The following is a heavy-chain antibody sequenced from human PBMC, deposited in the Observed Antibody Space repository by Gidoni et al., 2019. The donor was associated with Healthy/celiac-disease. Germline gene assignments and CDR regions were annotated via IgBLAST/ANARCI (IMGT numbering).Heavy chain of an antibody. V-gene: IGHV3-15*01. D-gene: IGHD3-3*01. CDR3: TTGSYDFWSGYVAAGY. CDR2: IKSKTDGGTT. J-gene: IGHJ4*02. Sequence: EVQLVESGGGLVKPGGSLRLCCAASGFTFSNVWMSWVRQAPGKGLEWVGRIKSKTDGGTTDYAAPVKGRFTISRDDSKNTLYLQMNSLKTEDTAMYYCTTGSYDFWSGYVAAGYWGQGTLVTVSS. CDR1: GFTFSNVW.